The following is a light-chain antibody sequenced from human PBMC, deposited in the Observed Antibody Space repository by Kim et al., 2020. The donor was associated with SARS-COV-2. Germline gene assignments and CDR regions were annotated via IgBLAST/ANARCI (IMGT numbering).Light chain of an antibody. CDR3: NSRDSNDNVV. Sequence: SYELTQDPAVSVALGQTVRITCQGDSLRSYYATWYQQKPGQAPIVVIYGKNNRPSGIPDRLSGSSSGNTASLTITGTQAGDEADYYCNSRDSNDNVVFGG. CDR1: SLRSYY. V-gene: IGLV3-19*01. CDR2: GKN. J-gene: IGLJ2*01.